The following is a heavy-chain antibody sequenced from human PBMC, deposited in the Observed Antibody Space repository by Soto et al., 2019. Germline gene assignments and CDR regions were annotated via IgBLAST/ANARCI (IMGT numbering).Heavy chain of an antibody. D-gene: IGHD1-1*01. V-gene: IGHV1-18*01. CDR3: ARGRYGDY. Sequence: QVHLVQSGAEVKKPGASVKVSCKASGYTFTSYGITWVRQAPGQGLEWMGWISAHNGTTDYAQKLQGRVIVTRDTSTSTAYMELRSLISDDTSVYYWARGRYGDYWGQGALVNVSS. CDR1: GYTFTSYG. J-gene: IGHJ4*02. CDR2: ISAHNGTT.